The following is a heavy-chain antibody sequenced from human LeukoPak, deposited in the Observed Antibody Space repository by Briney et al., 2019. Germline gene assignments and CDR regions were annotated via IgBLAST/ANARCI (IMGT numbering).Heavy chain of an antibody. Sequence: PSETLSLTCAVSGYPISSGYYWGWIRQPPGRGLEWIGSIYHSGSTYYNPSLKSRVTISVDTSKNQFSLKLSSVTAADTAVYYCARIVLEGSYYFDYWGQGTLVTVSS. D-gene: IGHD3-22*01. CDR1: GYPISSGYY. CDR3: ARIVLEGSYYFDY. CDR2: IYHSGST. V-gene: IGHV4-38-2*01. J-gene: IGHJ4*02.